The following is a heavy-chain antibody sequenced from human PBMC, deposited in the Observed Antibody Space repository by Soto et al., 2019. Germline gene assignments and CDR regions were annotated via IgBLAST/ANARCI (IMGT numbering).Heavy chain of an antibody. Sequence: SETLSLTCSVSGDTIRNDYWYWIRQPPGKRLKWIGSIYHSGSTNYNPSLKSRLSISIDTSKNQFSLKLSSVTAADTAVYYCARGFYDSGGYSSPFDYWGQGILVTVSS. CDR1: GDTIRNDY. CDR2: IYHSGST. CDR3: ARGFYDSGGYSSPFDY. D-gene: IGHD3-22*01. J-gene: IGHJ4*02. V-gene: IGHV4-59*01.